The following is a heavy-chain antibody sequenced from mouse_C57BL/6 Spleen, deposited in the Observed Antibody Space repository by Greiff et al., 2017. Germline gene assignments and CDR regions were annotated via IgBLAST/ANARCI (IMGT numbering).Heavy chain of an antibody. CDR3: ARRNYGSSYWYFDV. CDR2: ISNLAYSI. CDR1: GFTFSDYG. D-gene: IGHD1-1*01. J-gene: IGHJ1*03. V-gene: IGHV5-15*01. Sequence: EVKLVESGGGLVQPGGSLKLSCAASGFTFSDYGMAWVRQAPRKGPEWVAFISNLAYSIYYADTVTGRFTISRENAKNTRYLEMSSLRSEDTAMYYCARRNYGSSYWYFDVWGTGTTVTGSS.